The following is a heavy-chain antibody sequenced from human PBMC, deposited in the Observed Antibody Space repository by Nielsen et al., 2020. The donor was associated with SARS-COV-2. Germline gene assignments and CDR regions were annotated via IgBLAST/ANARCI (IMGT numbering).Heavy chain of an antibody. Sequence: SETLSLTCAVYGGSFSGYYWSWIRQPPGKGLEWIGIINHSGSTNYNPSLKSRVTISVDTSKNKFSLKLIFVTAAGTAVYYCASFNCTNGVCVDWCQGTLVTVSS. V-gene: IGHV4-34*01. CDR2: INHSGST. CDR1: GGSFSGYY. D-gene: IGHD2-8*01. CDR3: ASFNCTNGVCVD. J-gene: IGHJ4*02.